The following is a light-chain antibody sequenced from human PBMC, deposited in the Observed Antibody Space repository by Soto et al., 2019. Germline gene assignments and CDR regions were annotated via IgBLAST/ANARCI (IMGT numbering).Light chain of an antibody. V-gene: IGLV2-8*01. J-gene: IGLJ1*01. CDR3: KSYAGSNTYV. Sequence: QSVLTQPPSASGSPGQSVTISCTGTKNDIGVYDFVSWYQHHPGKATRLIIYDVVQRPSGVPDRFSGNKSGNTASLTVSGLPAADEDDYFCKSYAGSNTYVFGSGTKLTVL. CDR2: DVV. CDR1: KNDIGVYDF.